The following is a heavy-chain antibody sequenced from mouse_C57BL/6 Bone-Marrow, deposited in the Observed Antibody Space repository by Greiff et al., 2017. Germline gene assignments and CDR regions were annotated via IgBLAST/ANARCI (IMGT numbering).Heavy chain of an antibody. CDR2: ISYDGSN. CDR3: ARVRDYYGNYAMDY. J-gene: IGHJ4*01. CDR1: GYSITSGYY. Sequence: EVQLQQSGPGLVKPSQSLSLTCSVTGYSITSGYYWNWIRQFPGNKLEWMGYISYDGSNNYNPSLKNRISITRDTSKNQFFLKLNSVTTEDTATYYCARVRDYYGNYAMDYWGQGTSVTVSS. D-gene: IGHD1-1*01. V-gene: IGHV3-6*01.